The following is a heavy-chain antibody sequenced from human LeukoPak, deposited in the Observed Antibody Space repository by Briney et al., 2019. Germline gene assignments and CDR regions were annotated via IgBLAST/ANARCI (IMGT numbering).Heavy chain of an antibody. D-gene: IGHD3-22*01. V-gene: IGHV1-18*01. Sequence: ASVKVSCKASGYTFTSYGISWVRQAPGQGREWMGWISAYNGNTNYAQKLQGRVTMTTDTSTSTAYMELRSLRSDDTAVYYCARDYYDSSGYPPKPGYWGQGTLVTVSS. CDR3: ARDYYDSSGYPPKPGY. J-gene: IGHJ4*02. CDR1: GYTFTSYG. CDR2: ISAYNGNT.